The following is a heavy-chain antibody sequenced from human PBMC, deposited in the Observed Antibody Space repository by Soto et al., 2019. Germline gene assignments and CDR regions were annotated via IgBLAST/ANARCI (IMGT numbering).Heavy chain of an antibody. J-gene: IGHJ6*02. CDR2: ISYDGSNK. CDR3: AGYYYGMDV. Sequence: GGSLRLSCAASGFTFSSYAMHWVRQAPGKGLEWVAVISYDGSNKYYADSVKGRFTISRDNSKNTLYLQMNSLRAEDTAVYYCAGYYYGMDVWGQGTTVTVSS. V-gene: IGHV3-30-3*01. CDR1: GFTFSSYA.